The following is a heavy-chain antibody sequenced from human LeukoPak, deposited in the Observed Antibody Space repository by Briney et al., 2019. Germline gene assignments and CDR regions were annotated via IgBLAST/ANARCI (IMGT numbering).Heavy chain of an antibody. Sequence: SETLSLTCTVSGGSISSHYWSWIRQPPGKGLEWIGYIYYSGSTNYNPSLKSRVTISVDTSKNQFSLKLSSVTAADTAVYYCARDRSTYYYFDYWGQGTLVTVPS. CDR2: IYYSGST. CDR1: GGSISSHY. CDR3: ARDRSTYYYFDY. J-gene: IGHJ4*02. V-gene: IGHV4-59*11. D-gene: IGHD1-26*01.